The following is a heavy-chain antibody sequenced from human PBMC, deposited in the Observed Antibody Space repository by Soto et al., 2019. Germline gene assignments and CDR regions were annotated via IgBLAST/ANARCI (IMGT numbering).Heavy chain of an antibody. CDR2: MNPNSGNT. CDR3: ARLTITMVRGVTPHNYYYYGMDV. J-gene: IGHJ6*02. D-gene: IGHD3-10*01. V-gene: IGHV1-8*01. CDR1: GYTFTSYD. Sequence: ASVKVSCKASGYTFTSYDIDWVRQATGQGLEWMGWMNPNSGNTGYAQKFQGRVTMTRNTSISTAYMELSSLRSEDTAVYYCARLTITMVRGVTPHNYYYYGMDVWGQGTTVTVSS.